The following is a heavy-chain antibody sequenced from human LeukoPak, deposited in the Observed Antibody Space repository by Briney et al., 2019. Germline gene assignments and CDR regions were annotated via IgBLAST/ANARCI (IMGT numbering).Heavy chain of an antibody. CDR3: ARLISIAAAGMEFYY. J-gene: IGHJ4*02. CDR1: GGSISSYY. CDR2: IYTSGST. V-gene: IGHV4-4*07. D-gene: IGHD6-13*01. Sequence: SETLSLICTLSGGSISSYYWIWIRQPAGKGLEWIGRIYTSGSTNYNPSLKSRVTISVDTSKNQFSLKLSSVTAADTAVYYCARLISIAAAGMEFYYCGQGTLVTVSS.